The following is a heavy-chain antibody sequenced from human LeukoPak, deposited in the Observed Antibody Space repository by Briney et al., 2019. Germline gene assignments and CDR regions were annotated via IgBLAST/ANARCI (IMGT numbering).Heavy chain of an antibody. Sequence: SETLSLTCTVSGGSISSGSYYWSWIRQPPGKGLEWIGYIYYSGSTNYNPSLKSRVTISVDTSKNQFSLKLSSVTAADTAVYYCARGGITMVRGVPYYYYYYMDVWGKGTTVTVSS. CDR1: GGSISSGSYY. CDR2: IYYSGST. J-gene: IGHJ6*03. V-gene: IGHV4-61*01. CDR3: ARGGITMVRGVPYYYYYYMDV. D-gene: IGHD3-10*01.